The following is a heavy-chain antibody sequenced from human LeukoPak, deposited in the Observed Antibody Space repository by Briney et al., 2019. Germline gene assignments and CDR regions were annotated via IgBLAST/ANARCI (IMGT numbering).Heavy chain of an antibody. V-gene: IGHV3-9*01. CDR2: ISWNSGSI. Sequence: GGSLRLSCAASGFTFDDYAMHWVRQAPGKGLEWVSGISWNSGSIGYADSVKGRFTISRDNAKNSLYLQMNSLRAEDTALYYCAKATSAIAVAGTYFDYWGQGTLVTVSS. CDR1: GFTFDDYA. J-gene: IGHJ4*02. CDR3: AKATSAIAVAGTYFDY. D-gene: IGHD6-19*01.